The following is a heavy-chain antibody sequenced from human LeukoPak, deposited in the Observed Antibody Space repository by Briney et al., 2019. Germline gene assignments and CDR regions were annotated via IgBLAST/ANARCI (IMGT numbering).Heavy chain of an antibody. V-gene: IGHV3-33*01. Sequence: GRSLRLSCAASGFTFSSYGMHWVRQAPGKGLEWVAVIWYDGSNKYYADSVKGRFTISRDNSKNTLCLQMSSLRAEDTAVYYCAREEGDPSSGWYQNWFDPWGQGTLVTVSS. D-gene: IGHD6-19*01. CDR3: AREEGDPSSGWYQNWFDP. CDR1: GFTFSSYG. CDR2: IWYDGSNK. J-gene: IGHJ5*02.